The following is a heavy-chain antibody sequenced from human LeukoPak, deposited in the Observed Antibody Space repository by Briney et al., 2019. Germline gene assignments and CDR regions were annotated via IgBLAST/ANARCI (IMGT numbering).Heavy chain of an antibody. CDR3: AREGSGFLEWLPHGTYYMDV. Sequence: ASVKVSCKASGYTFTGYYMHWVRQAPGQGLEWMGWINPNSGGTNYAQKFQGRVTMTRDTSISTAYMELSRLRSDDTAVYYCAREGSGFLEWLPHGTYYMDVWGKGTTVTVSS. J-gene: IGHJ6*03. CDR2: INPNSGGT. CDR1: GYTFTGYY. V-gene: IGHV1-2*02. D-gene: IGHD3-3*01.